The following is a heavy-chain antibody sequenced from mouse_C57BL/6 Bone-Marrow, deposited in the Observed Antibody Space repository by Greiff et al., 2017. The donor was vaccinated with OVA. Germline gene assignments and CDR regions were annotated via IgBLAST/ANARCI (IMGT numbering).Heavy chain of an antibody. CDR1: GYTFTGYW. CDR3: ARLGNSRISY. V-gene: IGHV1-9*01. D-gene: IGHD3-1*01. J-gene: IGHJ3*01. Sequence: QVQLQQPGAELMKPGASVKLSCKASGYTFTGYWIEWVKQRPGQGLEWIGEIEPGDGCTNYNEKFKGKATLTADTSSNTAYMQLSILTTEDSAIYYCARLGNSRISYWGQGTPVTVSA. CDR2: IEPGDGCT.